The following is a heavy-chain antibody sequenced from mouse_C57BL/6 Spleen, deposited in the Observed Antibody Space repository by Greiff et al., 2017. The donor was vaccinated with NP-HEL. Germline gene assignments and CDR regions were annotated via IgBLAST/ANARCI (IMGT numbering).Heavy chain of an antibody. CDR2: IYPGSGNT. D-gene: IGHD1-1*01. CDR1: GYSFTSYY. V-gene: IGHV1-66*01. J-gene: IGHJ2*01. Sequence: VQLQQSGPELVKPGASVKISCKASGYSFTSYYIHWVKQRPGQGLEWIGWIYPGSGNTKYNEKFKGKATLTADTSSSTAYMQLSSLTSEDSAVYYCARSGFITTVVAPDYWGQGTTLTVSS. CDR3: ARSGFITTVVAPDY.